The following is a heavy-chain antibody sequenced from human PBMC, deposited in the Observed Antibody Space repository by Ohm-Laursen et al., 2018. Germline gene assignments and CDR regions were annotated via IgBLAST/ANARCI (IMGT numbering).Heavy chain of an antibody. Sequence: SLRLSCAASGFSFSTYSMSWVRQAPGKGLEWVSSISSTSSYIYYADSVKGRFTISRDNAKNSLYLQMNSLRAEDTAVYYCARDGGSYQDDVFDIWGQGTMVTVSS. J-gene: IGHJ3*02. CDR1: GFSFSTYS. V-gene: IGHV3-21*04. CDR3: ARDGGSYQDDVFDI. CDR2: ISSTSSYI. D-gene: IGHD3-16*01.